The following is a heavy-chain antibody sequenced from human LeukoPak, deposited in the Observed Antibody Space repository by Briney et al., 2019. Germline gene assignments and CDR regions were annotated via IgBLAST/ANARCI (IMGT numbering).Heavy chain of an antibody. J-gene: IGHJ4*02. CDR3: ARDGYSYGYDY. CDR1: GGSISSYD. Sequence: SETLSLTCTVSGGSISSYDWSWIRQPAGKGLEWIGRIYTSGSTNYNPSPKRRVTMSVDTSTNQFSLKLSSVTAADTAVYYCARDGYSYGYDYWGQGTLVTVSS. CDR2: IYTSGST. D-gene: IGHD5-18*01. V-gene: IGHV4-4*07.